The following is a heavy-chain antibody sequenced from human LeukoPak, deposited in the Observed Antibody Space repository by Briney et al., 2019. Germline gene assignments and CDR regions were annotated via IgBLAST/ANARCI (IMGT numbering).Heavy chain of an antibody. D-gene: IGHD4-11*01. J-gene: IGHJ5*02. CDR2: ISSNGGST. Sequence: GGSLRLSCAASGFTFSSYAMHWVRQAPGKRLEYVSAISSNGGSTYYANSVKGRFSISRDNSKNTLYLQMGSLRAEDMAVYYCARDRHPHLQYGTWFDPWGQGTLVTVSS. V-gene: IGHV3-64*01. CDR3: ARDRHPHLQYGTWFDP. CDR1: GFTFSSYA.